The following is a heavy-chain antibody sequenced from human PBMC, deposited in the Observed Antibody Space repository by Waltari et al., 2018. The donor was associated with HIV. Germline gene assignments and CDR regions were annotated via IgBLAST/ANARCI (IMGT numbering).Heavy chain of an antibody. J-gene: IGHJ4*02. CDR2: ISSSSSYI. CDR3: ARGPPHSSGWYVWGSDDVAVDY. V-gene: IGHV3-21*01. CDR1: GFTFSSYS. D-gene: IGHD6-19*01. Sequence: EVQLVESGGGLVKPGGSLRLSCAASGFTFSSYSMNWVRQAPGKGLEWVSSISSSSSYIYYADSVKGRFTISRDNAKNSLYLQMNSLRAEDTAVYYCARGPPHSSGWYVWGSDDVAVDYWGQGTLVTVSS.